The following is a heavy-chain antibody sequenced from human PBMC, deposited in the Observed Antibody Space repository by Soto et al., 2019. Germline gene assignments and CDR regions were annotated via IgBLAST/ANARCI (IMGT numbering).Heavy chain of an antibody. Sequence: PSETLSLTCTVSGGSISSYYWSWIRQPPGKGLEWIGYIYYSGSTNYNPSLKSRVTISVDTSKNQFSLKLSSVTAADTAVYYCATLSSNDYGDPRDAFDIWGQGTMVTVSS. CDR3: ATLSSNDYGDPRDAFDI. V-gene: IGHV4-59*01. CDR1: GGSISSYY. CDR2: IYYSGST. D-gene: IGHD4-17*01. J-gene: IGHJ3*02.